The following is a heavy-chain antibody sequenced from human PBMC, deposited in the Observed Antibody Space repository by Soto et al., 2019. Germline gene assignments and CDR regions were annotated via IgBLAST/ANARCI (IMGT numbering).Heavy chain of an antibody. D-gene: IGHD6-25*01. J-gene: IGHJ6*02. Sequence: PSETLSLTCSVSCGSISSVGHYWTWIRQQPGKGLEWIGYIYYSGSTDYNPSLKSRVTISVDRSKNQFSLNLSSVTAADTAIYYCARESGGYDSSTRYGLDVWGQGTTVTVS. CDR3: ARESGGYDSSTRYGLDV. CDR2: IYYSGST. V-gene: IGHV4-31*03. CDR1: CGSISSVGHY.